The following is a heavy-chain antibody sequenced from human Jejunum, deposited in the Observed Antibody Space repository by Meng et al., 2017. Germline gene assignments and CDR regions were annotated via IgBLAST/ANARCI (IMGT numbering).Heavy chain of an antibody. CDR2: IYYNGKS. D-gene: IGHD5-18*01. Sequence: QLQLQESGPGLVKPSETLPLSCTVSGGSISSRSYYWVWIRQSPGKGLEWIGQIYYNGKSYYNPSLKSRVTMSVDTSRSQFSLNLNTVTAADTAVYYCARASYSYDSWFDPWGQGTLVTVSS. CDR1: GGSISSRSYY. CDR3: ARASYSYDSWFDP. V-gene: IGHV4-39*01. J-gene: IGHJ5*02.